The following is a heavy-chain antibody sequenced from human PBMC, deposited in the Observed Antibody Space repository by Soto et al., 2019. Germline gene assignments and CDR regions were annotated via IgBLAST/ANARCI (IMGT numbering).Heavy chain of an antibody. CDR1: GYSFPTYG. D-gene: IGHD3-22*01. J-gene: IGHJ4*02. Sequence: ASVNVSCKASGYSFPTYGFSWVRQAPGQGLECVGWISAHNGDTHYSQKFQGRVTLTTDTSTNTGYMELRSLTSDDTAVYFCATEPIYYNDGRGYYPPGHWGPGTMVTVSS. CDR3: ATEPIYYNDGRGYYPPGH. V-gene: IGHV1-18*04. CDR2: ISAHNGDT.